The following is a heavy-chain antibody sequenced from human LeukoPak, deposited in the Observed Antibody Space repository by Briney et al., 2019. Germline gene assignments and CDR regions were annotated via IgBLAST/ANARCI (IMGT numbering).Heavy chain of an antibody. V-gene: IGHV3-11*06. CDR3: ARSSGYYRGP. J-gene: IGHJ5*02. CDR1: GFSFSDVY. D-gene: IGHD3-22*01. Sequence: GGSLRLSCAASGFSFSDVYMSWIRLAPGKGLEWLSYISGSSSDTNYADSVKGRLSISRDNVKNSLYLQMNSLRVEDTAVYYCARSSGYYRGPWGQGTLVTVSS. CDR2: ISGSSSDT.